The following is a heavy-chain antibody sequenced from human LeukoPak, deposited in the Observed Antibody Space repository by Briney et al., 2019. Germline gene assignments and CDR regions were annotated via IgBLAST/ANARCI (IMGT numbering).Heavy chain of an antibody. CDR3: ARALVVAARTYFFDY. Sequence: ASVKVSCKASGYTFTSYAMNWVRQAPGQGLEWMGWININTGNPTYAQGFTGRFVFSLDTSVGTAYLQISSLKAEDTAVYYCARALVVAARTYFFDYWGQGTLVTVSS. D-gene: IGHD2-15*01. CDR2: ININTGNP. CDR1: GYTFTSYA. V-gene: IGHV7-4-1*02. J-gene: IGHJ4*02.